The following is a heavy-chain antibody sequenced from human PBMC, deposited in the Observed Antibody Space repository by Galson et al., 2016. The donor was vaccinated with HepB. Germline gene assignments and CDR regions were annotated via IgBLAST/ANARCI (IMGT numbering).Heavy chain of an antibody. Sequence: SLRLSCAVPGFPFRDYSIHWVRQAPGKGLQWVGAMSHDGSAQSYAESVKGRFAISRDNARDMVYLKMNADDTATYYCTRALATSTPRGAFDVWGQGATVIVSS. CDR2: MSHDGSAQ. CDR1: GFPFRDYS. J-gene: IGHJ3*01. V-gene: IGHV3-30*09. D-gene: IGHD2-15*01. CDR3: TRALATSTPRGAFDV.